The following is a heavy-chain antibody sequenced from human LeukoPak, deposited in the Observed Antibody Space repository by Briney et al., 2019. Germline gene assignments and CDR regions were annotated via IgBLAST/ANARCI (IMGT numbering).Heavy chain of an antibody. CDR2: IYYTGNT. V-gene: IGHV4-39*01. Sequence: PWETLSLTCTVSGVSISSSYSYWGWIRQPPGMGLEWIGSIYYTGNTYYNASLKSRVSISIDTSKNQFSLKLTSVTAADTAVYYCARQTGSGLFILPGGQGTLVTVSS. D-gene: IGHD3/OR15-3a*01. CDR3: ARQTGSGLFILP. CDR1: GVSISSSYSY. J-gene: IGHJ4*02.